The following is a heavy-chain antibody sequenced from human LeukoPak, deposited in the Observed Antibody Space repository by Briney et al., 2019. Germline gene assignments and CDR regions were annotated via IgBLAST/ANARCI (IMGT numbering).Heavy chain of an antibody. J-gene: IGHJ6*02. D-gene: IGHD4-17*01. V-gene: IGHV1-2*04. CDR3: ARGSTVTTAYYYYYYGMDV. CDR1: GYTFTGYY. CDR2: INPNSGGT. Sequence: WASVKVSCKASGYTFTGYYMHWVRQAPGQGLEWMGWINPNSGGTNYAQKFQGWVTMTRDTSISTAYMELSRLRSDDTAVYYCARGSTVTTAYYYYYYGMDVWGQETTVTVSS.